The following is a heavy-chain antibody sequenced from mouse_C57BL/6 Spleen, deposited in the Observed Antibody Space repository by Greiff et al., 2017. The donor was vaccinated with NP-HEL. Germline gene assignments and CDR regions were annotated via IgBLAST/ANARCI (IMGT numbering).Heavy chain of an antibody. CDR2: ISYDGSN. CDR1: GYSITSGYY. J-gene: IGHJ4*01. V-gene: IGHV3-6*01. Sequence: EVQLQQSGPGLVKPSQSLSLTCSVTGYSITSGYYWNWIRQFPGNKLEWMGYISYDGSNNYNPSLKNRISITRDTSKNQFFLKLNSVTTEDTATYYCARGDYDGVYAMDYWGQGASVTVSS. CDR3: ARGDYDGVYAMDY. D-gene: IGHD2-4*01.